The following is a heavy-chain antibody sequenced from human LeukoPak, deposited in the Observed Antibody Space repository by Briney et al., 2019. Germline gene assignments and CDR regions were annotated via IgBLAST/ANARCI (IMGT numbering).Heavy chain of an antibody. V-gene: IGHV4-4*02. D-gene: IGHD6-25*01. CDR1: GGSVSSTNW. J-gene: IGHJ4*02. CDR3: AREGGFYRPLAY. Sequence: SETLSLTCGVSGGSVSSTNWLTWIRQPPGKGLEWIGEVHLDGRTNFNPSLKSRLTMSVDLYENHVSLKLTSVTAADTAVYYCAREGGFYRPLAYSGQRTLVTVSS. CDR2: VHLDGRT.